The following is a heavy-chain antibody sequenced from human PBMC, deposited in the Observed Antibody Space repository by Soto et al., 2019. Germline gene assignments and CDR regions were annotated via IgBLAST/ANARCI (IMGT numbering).Heavy chain of an antibody. D-gene: IGHD4-17*01. V-gene: IGHV3-23*01. J-gene: IGHJ4*02. CDR1: GFTFSSYA. CDR3: AKRATTGPFDY. CDR2: MSSSGESA. Sequence: GGSLRLSCAASGFTFSSYAMSWVRQAPGKGLGWVSAMSSSGESAYYADSVRGRFTISRDNSKNTLYLQMNSLRADDTAVYYCAKRATTGPFDYWGQGTLVTVSS.